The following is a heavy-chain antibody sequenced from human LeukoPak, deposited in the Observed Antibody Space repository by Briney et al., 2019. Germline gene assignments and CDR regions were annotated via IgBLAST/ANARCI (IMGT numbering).Heavy chain of an antibody. CDR2: INHSGST. J-gene: IGHJ5*02. V-gene: IGHV4-34*01. Sequence: SETLSLTCAVYSGSFSGYYWSWIRQPPGKGLEWIGEINHSGSTNYNPSLKSRVTISVDTSKNQFSLKLSSVTAADTAVYYCARGQDSSGYYYFWFDPWGQGTLVTVSS. CDR3: ARGQDSSGYYYFWFDP. CDR1: SGSFSGYY. D-gene: IGHD3-22*01.